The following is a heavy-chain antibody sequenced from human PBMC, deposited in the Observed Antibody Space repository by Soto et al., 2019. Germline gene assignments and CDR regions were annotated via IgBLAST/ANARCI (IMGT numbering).Heavy chain of an antibody. CDR3: ARQRIEAAFDAFDI. CDR2: IYPGDSET. Sequence: GESLPISCKGSGYSLTTYRIGWVRQMNGKGLEWMGIIYPGDSETRYSPSFQGQVTISADKSNTTAYLQWSGLKASDTSMYYCARQRIEAAFDAFDIWGQGTMVTVSS. CDR1: GYSLTTYR. J-gene: IGHJ3*02. V-gene: IGHV5-51*01. D-gene: IGHD6-13*01.